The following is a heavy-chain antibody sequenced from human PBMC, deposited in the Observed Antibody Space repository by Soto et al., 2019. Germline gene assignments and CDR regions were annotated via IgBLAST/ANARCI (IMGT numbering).Heavy chain of an antibody. Sequence: ASVKVSCKASGYTFTSYGISWVRQAPGQGLEWMGWISAYNGNTNYAQKLQGRVTMTTDTSTSAAYMELRSLRSDDTAVYYCARVGGYDFWSGYLTHIRKGYYYYGMDVWGQGTTVTVSS. J-gene: IGHJ6*02. D-gene: IGHD3-3*01. CDR1: GYTFTSYG. CDR3: ARVGGYDFWSGYLTHIRKGYYYYGMDV. V-gene: IGHV1-18*01. CDR2: ISAYNGNT.